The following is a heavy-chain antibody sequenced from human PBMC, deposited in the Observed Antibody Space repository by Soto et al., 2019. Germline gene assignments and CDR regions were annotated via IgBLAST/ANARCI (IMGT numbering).Heavy chain of an antibody. CDR1: GFSFSSYG. J-gene: IGHJ4*02. V-gene: IGHV3-33*01. D-gene: IGHD4-17*01. CDR3: ARNDDYGDNGLDY. Sequence: QVQLVESGGGVVQPGRSLSLSCAASGFSFSSYGMHWVRQAPGKGLEWVAVILDDGSDKDYTDAVKGRFTISRDNSKNPLYLEMNSLRAEDTAVYYCARNDDYGDNGLDYWGQGTRVTVSS. CDR2: ILDDGSDK.